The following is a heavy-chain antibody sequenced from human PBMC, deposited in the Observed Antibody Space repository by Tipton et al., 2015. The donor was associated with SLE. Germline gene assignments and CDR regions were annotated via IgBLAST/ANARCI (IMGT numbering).Heavy chain of an antibody. CDR3: ARPAVYGDSRGGFDI. J-gene: IGHJ3*02. Sequence: TLSLTCTVSGGSINGYYWIWFRQPPGGELEWIGYIYHSGSTNYNPSLKSRVTMSVDTSKNQFSLSLSSVTTADTAVYYCARPAVYGDSRGGFDIWGQGTMVTVSS. CDR1: GGSINGYY. D-gene: IGHD4-17*01. CDR2: IYHSGST. V-gene: IGHV4-59*01.